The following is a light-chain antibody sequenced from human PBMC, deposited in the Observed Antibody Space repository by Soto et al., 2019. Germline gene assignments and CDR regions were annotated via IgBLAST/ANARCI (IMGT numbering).Light chain of an antibody. CDR2: DAS. Sequence: EIVLTQSPATLSLSPGERATLSCRASQSVSRYLAWYQQKPGQAPRLLIYDASSRAIGIPARFSGSGAGTDFPLPISSLEPEDFAVYYCQQRSNWPPGYTFGQGTKLEIK. CDR1: QSVSRY. J-gene: IGKJ2*01. CDR3: QQRSNWPPGYT. V-gene: IGKV3-11*01.